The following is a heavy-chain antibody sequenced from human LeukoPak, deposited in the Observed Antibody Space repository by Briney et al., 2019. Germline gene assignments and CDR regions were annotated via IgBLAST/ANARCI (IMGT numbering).Heavy chain of an antibody. CDR2: ISNDGINK. CDR3: ARDLSSYDSSGYYGY. Sequence: GGSLRLSCAASGFTFSSYAMHWVRQAPGKGLEWVADISNDGINKYYADSVKGRFTISRDNFKNTLYLQMNSLRPEDTAVYYCARDLSSYDSSGYYGYWGQGTLVTVSS. D-gene: IGHD3-22*01. J-gene: IGHJ4*02. V-gene: IGHV3-30-3*01. CDR1: GFTFSSYA.